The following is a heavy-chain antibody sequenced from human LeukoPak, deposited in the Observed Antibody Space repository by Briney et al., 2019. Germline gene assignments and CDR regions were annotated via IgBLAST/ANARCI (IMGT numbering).Heavy chain of an antibody. CDR2: INPNSGGT. V-gene: IGHV1-2*02. CDR3: ASTISVVTAFDY. D-gene: IGHD2-21*02. Sequence: ASVKVSCKASGYTLTGYYMHWVRQAPGQGLEWMGWINPNSGGTNYTQKFQGRVTMTRDTSISTAYMELSRLRSDDTAVYYCASTISVVTAFDYWGQGTLVTVSS. J-gene: IGHJ4*02. CDR1: GYTLTGYY.